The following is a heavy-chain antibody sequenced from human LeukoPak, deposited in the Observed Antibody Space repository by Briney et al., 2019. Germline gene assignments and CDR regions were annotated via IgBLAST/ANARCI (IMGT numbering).Heavy chain of an antibody. Sequence: GGSLRLSCVASGFTFSTYTMHWVRQSPGKALEYVSSISGNGGSTEYANSVKGRFTISRDNSKNTLFLQMGSLRAEDTAVYYCARDAGVVKLDYWGQGTLATVSS. D-gene: IGHD3-10*01. J-gene: IGHJ4*02. CDR3: ARDAGVVKLDY. V-gene: IGHV3-64*01. CDR1: GFTFSTYT. CDR2: ISGNGGST.